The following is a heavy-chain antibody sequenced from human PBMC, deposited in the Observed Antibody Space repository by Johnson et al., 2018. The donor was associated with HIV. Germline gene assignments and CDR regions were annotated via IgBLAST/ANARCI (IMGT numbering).Heavy chain of an antibody. Sequence: QVQLVESGGGLVQPGGSLRLSCAASGFTFSDYYMSWIRQAPGKGLEYVSYITSSGTTKYYADSVKGRLTISRDNAKNSLYLQMNSLRAEDTAVYYCAREMGWEDAFDIWGQGTMVTVSS. D-gene: IGHD6-19*01. CDR2: ITSSGTTK. CDR1: GFTFSDYY. CDR3: AREMGWEDAFDI. J-gene: IGHJ3*02. V-gene: IGHV3-11*04.